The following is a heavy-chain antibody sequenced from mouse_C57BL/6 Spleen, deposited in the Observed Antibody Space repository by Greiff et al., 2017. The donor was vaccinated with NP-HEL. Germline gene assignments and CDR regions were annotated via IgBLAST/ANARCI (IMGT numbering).Heavy chain of an antibody. J-gene: IGHJ1*03. CDR2: ISSGCGTI. Sequence: EVKLVESGGGLVKPGGSLKLSCAASGFTFSDYGMHWVRQAPEKGLEWVAYISSGCGTIYYADTVKGRFTISRDNAKNTLFLQMTSLRSEDTAMYYCARGGPYWYFDVWGTGTTVTVSS. V-gene: IGHV5-17*01. CDR1: GFTFSDYG. CDR3: ARGGPYWYFDV.